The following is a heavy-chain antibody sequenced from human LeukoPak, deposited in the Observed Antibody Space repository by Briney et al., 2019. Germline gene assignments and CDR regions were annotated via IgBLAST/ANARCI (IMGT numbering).Heavy chain of an antibody. CDR3: AKDEGGSIAVAGFFDY. D-gene: IGHD6-19*01. V-gene: IGHV3-23*01. J-gene: IGHJ4*02. Sequence: PGGSLRLSCAASGFTFSSYAMSLVRQAPGEGLEWVSAISGSGGSTYYADSVKGRFTISRDNSKNTLYLQMNSLRAEDTAVYYCAKDEGGSIAVAGFFDYWGQGTLVTVSS. CDR1: GFTFSSYA. CDR2: ISGSGGST.